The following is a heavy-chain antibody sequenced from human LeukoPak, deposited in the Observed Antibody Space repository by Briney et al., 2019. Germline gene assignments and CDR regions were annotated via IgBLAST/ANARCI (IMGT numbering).Heavy chain of an antibody. CDR2: IYTSGST. Sequence: SETLSLTCTVSGGSISSGSYCWSWIRQPAGKGLEWIGRIYTSGSTNYNPSLKSRVTISVDTSKNQFSLKLSSVTAADTAVYYCARASFYGSGTYYQRVDYWGQGTLVTVSS. J-gene: IGHJ4*02. CDR1: GGSISSGSYC. CDR3: ARASFYGSGTYYQRVDY. D-gene: IGHD3-10*01. V-gene: IGHV4-61*02.